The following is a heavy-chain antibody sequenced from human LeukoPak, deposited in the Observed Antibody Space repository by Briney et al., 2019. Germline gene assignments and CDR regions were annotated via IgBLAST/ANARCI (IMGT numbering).Heavy chain of an antibody. J-gene: IGHJ4*02. Sequence: GGSLRLSCAAAGFNFDDYVMSWVRQAPGKGLEWVSGINWNGGSRGYADSVKGRFTISRDNAKNSLYLQMNSLRAEDTALYYCARSRHSYDSSGFPHYWGQGTLVTVSS. V-gene: IGHV3-20*04. CDR3: ARSRHSYDSSGFPHY. CDR2: INWNGGSR. CDR1: GFNFDDYV. D-gene: IGHD3-22*01.